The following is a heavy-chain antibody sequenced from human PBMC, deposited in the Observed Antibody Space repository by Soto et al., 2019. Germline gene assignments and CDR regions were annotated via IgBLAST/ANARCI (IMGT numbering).Heavy chain of an antibody. J-gene: IGHJ4*02. V-gene: IGHV4-59*11. CDR1: GGSISNHY. CDR2: IYYNGNT. CDR3: TRANWYSEY. D-gene: IGHD7-27*01. Sequence: PSETLSLTCTVSGGSISNHYWSWIRQPPGKGLEWIGYIYYNGNTNYNPPLKSRVTLSVDTSKNQISLKLSFVTAAVTAVYYCTRANWYSEYWGQGTLVTVSS.